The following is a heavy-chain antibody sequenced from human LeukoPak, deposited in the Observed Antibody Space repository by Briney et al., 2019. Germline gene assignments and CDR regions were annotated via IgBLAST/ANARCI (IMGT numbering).Heavy chain of an antibody. Sequence: GGSLRLSCAASGFTFDDYAMHWVRQAPGKGLEWVSGISWNSGSIGYADSVKGRFTISRDNSKNTLYLQMNSLRAEDTAVYYCAKRRVVIPNDAFDIWGQGTMVTVSS. CDR2: ISWNSGSI. CDR1: GFTFDDYA. D-gene: IGHD3-3*01. CDR3: AKRRVVIPNDAFDI. J-gene: IGHJ3*02. V-gene: IGHV3-9*01.